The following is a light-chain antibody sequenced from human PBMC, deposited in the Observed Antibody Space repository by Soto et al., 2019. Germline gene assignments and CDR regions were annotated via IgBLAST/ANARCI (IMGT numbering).Light chain of an antibody. CDR1: QSVSSD. CDR2: GAS. V-gene: IGKV3-15*01. Sequence: ERVVTKSPAALSVSPGERATLSCRASQSVSSDLAWYQQKPGQAPRLLIYGASTRANGIPARFSGSGSGTEFTLTISSLQSEDFAVYYCQQYNNWPPFTFGPGTKVDN. CDR3: QQYNNWPPFT. J-gene: IGKJ3*01.